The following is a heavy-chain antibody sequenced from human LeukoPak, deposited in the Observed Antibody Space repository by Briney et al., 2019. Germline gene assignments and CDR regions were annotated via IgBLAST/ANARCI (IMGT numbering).Heavy chain of an antibody. J-gene: IGHJ2*01. D-gene: IGHD6-6*01. CDR1: GFTFSSYA. V-gene: IGHV3-23*01. CDR2: ISGSGGST. Sequence: GGSXRLSCAASGFTFSSYAMSWVRQAPGKGLEWVSAISGSGGSTYYADSVKGRFTIPRDNSKNTLYLQMNSLRAEDTAVYYCAKDRLVEDWYFDLWGRGTLVTVSS. CDR3: AKDRLVEDWYFDL.